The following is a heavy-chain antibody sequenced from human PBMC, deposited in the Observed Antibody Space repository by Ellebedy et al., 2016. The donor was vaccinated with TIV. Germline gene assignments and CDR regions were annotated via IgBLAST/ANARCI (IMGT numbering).Heavy chain of an antibody. D-gene: IGHD6-13*01. Sequence: PGGSLRLSCAASGFSISNTWMNWVRQAPGKGLEWVGRIKGKSGGGTTDHAATVKGRFSISRDDSKNTLYLQMSSLRTEDTAVYYCTTESLEDGTSWAFDYWGQGTLVTVSS. J-gene: IGHJ4*02. CDR2: IKGKSGGGTT. CDR3: TTESLEDGTSWAFDY. CDR1: GFSISNTW. V-gene: IGHV3-15*07.